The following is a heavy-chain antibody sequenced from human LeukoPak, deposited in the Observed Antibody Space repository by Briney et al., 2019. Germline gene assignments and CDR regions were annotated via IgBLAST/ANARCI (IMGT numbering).Heavy chain of an antibody. J-gene: IGHJ6*03. D-gene: IGHD4-17*01. V-gene: IGHV3-15*01. Sequence: GGSLRLSCAASGFTFSNAWMSWVRQAPGKGLEWVGRIKSKTDGGTTDYAAPVKGRFTISRDDSKNTLYLQMNSLRAEDTAVYYCAGITMTTWRVVAAFYYYMDAWGKGTTVTVSS. CDR3: AGITMTTWRVVAAFYYYMDA. CDR1: GFTFSNAW. CDR2: IKSKTDGGTT.